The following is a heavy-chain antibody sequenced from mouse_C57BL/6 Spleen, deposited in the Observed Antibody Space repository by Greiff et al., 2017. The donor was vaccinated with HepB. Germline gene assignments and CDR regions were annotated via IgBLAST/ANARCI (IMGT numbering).Heavy chain of an antibody. CDR3: ARAGNSNWDYAMDY. J-gene: IGHJ4*01. V-gene: IGHV1-85*01. D-gene: IGHD2-5*01. CDR2: IYPRDGST. CDR1: GYTFTSYD. Sequence: QVQLQQSGPELVKPGASVKLSCKASGYTFTSYDINWVKQRPGQGLEWIGWIYPRDGSTKYNEKFKGKATLTVDTSSSTAYMELHSLTSEDSAVYFCARAGNSNWDYAMDYWGQGTSFTVSS.